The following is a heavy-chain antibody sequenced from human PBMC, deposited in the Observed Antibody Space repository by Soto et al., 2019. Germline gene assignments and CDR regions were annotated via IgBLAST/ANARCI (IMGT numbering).Heavy chain of an antibody. Sequence: EVQVVETGGGLIQPGGSLRLSCVASGFTVSNNYMSWVRQVPGKGLKWVSLINSAGTPYYADSVKGRFTVSRGPSKNTLYLKMSSLRVEETAVYLCAREKSVMLRGVRYGMDVWEQGTAVTVSS. CDR3: AREKSVMLRGVRYGMDV. CDR2: INSAGTP. CDR1: GFTVSNNY. D-gene: IGHD3-10*01. J-gene: IGHJ6*01. V-gene: IGHV3-53*02.